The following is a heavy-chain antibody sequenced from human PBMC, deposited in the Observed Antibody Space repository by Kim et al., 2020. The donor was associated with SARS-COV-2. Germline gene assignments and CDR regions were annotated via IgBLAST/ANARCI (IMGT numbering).Heavy chain of an antibody. CDR1: GVSISSCGYY. CDR3: TRASAITMFGVVLNWFDP. V-gene: IGHV4-31*03. D-gene: IGHD3-3*01. J-gene: IGHJ5*02. Sequence: SETLSLTCTVSGVSISSCGYYWIWLRQHPGKGLESIGYIYYSGSTYYNPSLKSRVTISVDTSKNQFSLKLSSVTAADTAVYYCTRASAITMFGVVLNWFDPWGQRNLGTVSS. CDR2: IYYSGST.